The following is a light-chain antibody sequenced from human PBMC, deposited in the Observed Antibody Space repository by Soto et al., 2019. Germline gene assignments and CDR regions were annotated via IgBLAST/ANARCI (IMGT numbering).Light chain of an antibody. CDR1: QTISSW. CDR3: QQYNSYSEA. V-gene: IGKV1-5*03. J-gene: IGKJ1*01. Sequence: DIQMTQSPSTLSGSVGDRVTITCRASQTISSWLAWYQQKPGKAPKLRIYKASTLKSGVPSRFSGSGSGTEFTLTISILQPDDFATYYCQQYNSYSEAFGQGNKVELK. CDR2: KAS.